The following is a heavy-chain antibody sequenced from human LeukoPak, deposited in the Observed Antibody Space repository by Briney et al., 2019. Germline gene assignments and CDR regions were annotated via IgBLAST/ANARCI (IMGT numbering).Heavy chain of an antibody. CDR1: GGSISSYY. D-gene: IGHD3-22*01. CDR2: IYYSGST. V-gene: IGHV4-59*01. J-gene: IGHJ4*02. Sequence: PSETLSLTCTVSGGSISSYYWSWIRQPPGKVLEWIGYIYYSGSTNYNPSLKSRVTISVDTSKNHFSLKLSSVTAADTAVYYCARSSGSYYFDYLGQGTLVTVSS. CDR3: ARSSGSYYFDY.